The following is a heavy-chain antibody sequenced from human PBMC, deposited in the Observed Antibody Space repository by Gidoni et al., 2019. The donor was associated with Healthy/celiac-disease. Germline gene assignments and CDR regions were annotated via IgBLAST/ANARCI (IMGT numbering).Heavy chain of an antibody. CDR3: TTDSPHIPWIPDY. J-gene: IGHJ4*02. D-gene: IGHD5-18*01. CDR1: GFIFSNAW. Sequence: EVQLVESGGGLVKPGGSLRLSCAASGFIFSNAWMSWVRQAPGKGLEWVGCIKSKTDGGTTDYAAPVKGRFTISRDDSKNTLYLQMNSLKTEDTAVYYCTTDSPHIPWIPDYWGQGTLVTVSS. V-gene: IGHV3-15*01. CDR2: IKSKTDGGTT.